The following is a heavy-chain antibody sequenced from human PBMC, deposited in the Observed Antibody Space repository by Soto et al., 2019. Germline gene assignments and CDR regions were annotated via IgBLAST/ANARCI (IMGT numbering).Heavy chain of an antibody. CDR3: ATSPYGYYYGMDV. Sequence: SETLSLTCTVSGGSISSSSYYWGWIRQPPGKGLEWIGSIYYSGSTHYNPSLKSRVTISVDTSKNQFSLKLSSVTAADTAVYYCATSPYGYYYGMDVWGQGTTVTVSS. V-gene: IGHV4-39*01. CDR2: IYYSGST. D-gene: IGHD3-16*01. CDR1: GGSISSSSYY. J-gene: IGHJ6*02.